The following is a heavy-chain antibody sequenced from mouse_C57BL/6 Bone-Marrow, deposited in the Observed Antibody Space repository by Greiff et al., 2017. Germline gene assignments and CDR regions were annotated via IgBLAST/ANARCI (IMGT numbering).Heavy chain of an antibody. V-gene: IGHV1-69*01. CDR3: ARRGKITTVVAHWYFDV. CDR2: IDPSDSYT. Sequence: QVQLQQPGAELVMPGASVKLSCTASGYTFTSYWMHWVKQRPGQGLEWIGEIDPSDSYTNYNQKFKGKSTLTVDKSSCTAYMQLSSLTAEDSAVYYCARRGKITTVVAHWYFDVWGTGTTVTVSS. D-gene: IGHD1-1*01. CDR1: GYTFTSYW. J-gene: IGHJ1*03.